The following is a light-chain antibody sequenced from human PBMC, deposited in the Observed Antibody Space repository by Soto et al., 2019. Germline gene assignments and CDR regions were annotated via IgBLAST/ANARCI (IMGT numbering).Light chain of an antibody. CDR1: QSVSTNS. Sequence: ELVLPPSPDTLSLSPGERATLSCMASQSVSTNSLAWYQQRPGQAPRPLIYGASSRATGTPDRFSGSGSGTDFTLIISRLEPEDFAVYYCQQYGSSALTFGGGTKVDIK. J-gene: IGKJ4*01. CDR3: QQYGSSALT. V-gene: IGKV3-20*01. CDR2: GAS.